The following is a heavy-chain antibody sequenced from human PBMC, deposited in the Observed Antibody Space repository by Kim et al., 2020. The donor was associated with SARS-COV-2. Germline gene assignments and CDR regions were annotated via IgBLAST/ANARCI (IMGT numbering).Heavy chain of an antibody. V-gene: IGHV3-48*02. J-gene: IGHJ4*02. D-gene: IGHD1-26*01. CDR3: ARDGSGATTPFDY. Sequence: YADSVKGRFTISRDNAKNSLYLQMNSLRDEDTAVYYCARDGSGATTPFDYWGQGTLVTVSS.